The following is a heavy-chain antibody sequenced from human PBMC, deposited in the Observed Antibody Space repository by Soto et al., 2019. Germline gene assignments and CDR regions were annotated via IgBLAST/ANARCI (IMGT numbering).Heavy chain of an antibody. CDR3: AKGRAELDL. Sequence: QVQLVESGGGVVQPGTSLRLSCAASGFDFSSNPMNWVRQAPDKGLEWVALIRFDGDNKYYADSVKDRFTISRDNSKNTPHLQMNSLRAEDTAVYYCAKGRAELDLWGQGTLVTVSS. CDR2: IRFDGDNK. J-gene: IGHJ5*02. CDR1: GFDFSSNP. D-gene: IGHD1-7*01. V-gene: IGHV3-33*06.